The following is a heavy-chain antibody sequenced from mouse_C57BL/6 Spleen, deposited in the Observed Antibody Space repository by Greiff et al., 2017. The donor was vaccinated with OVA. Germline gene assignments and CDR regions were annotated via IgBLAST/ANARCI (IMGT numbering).Heavy chain of an antibody. CDR3: AREGYYTLAMDY. CDR2: ISYDGSN. D-gene: IGHD2-12*01. J-gene: IGHJ4*01. V-gene: IGHV3-6*01. Sequence: ESGPGLVKPSQSLSLTCSVTGYSITSGYYWNWIRQFPGNKLEWMGYISYDGSNNYNPSLKNRISITRDTSKNQVFLKLNSVTTEDTATYYCAREGYYTLAMDYWGQGTSVTVSS. CDR1: GYSITSGYY.